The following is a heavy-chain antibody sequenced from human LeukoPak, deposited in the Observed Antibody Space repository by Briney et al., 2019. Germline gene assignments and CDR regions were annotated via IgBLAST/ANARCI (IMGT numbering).Heavy chain of an antibody. CDR1: GFTFSSYA. D-gene: IGHD6-19*01. J-gene: IGHJ4*02. CDR2: ISYDGSNK. V-gene: IGHV3-30*04. CDR3: ARDEAGYFDY. Sequence: GGSLRLSCAASGFTFSSYAMHWVRQAPGKGLEGVAVISYDGSNKYYADSVKGRFTISRDNSKNTLYLQMNSLRAEDTAVYYCARDEAGYFDYWGQGTLVTVSS.